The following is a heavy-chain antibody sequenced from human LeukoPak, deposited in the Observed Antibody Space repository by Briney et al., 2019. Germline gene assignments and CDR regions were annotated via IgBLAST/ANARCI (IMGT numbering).Heavy chain of an antibody. CDR3: ARDQRAGSSSWTLINYYYYYYMDV. CDR2: IYYSGST. CDR1: GGSISSSSYY. D-gene: IGHD6-13*01. V-gene: IGHV4-39*07. J-gene: IGHJ6*03. Sequence: SETLSLTCTVSGGSISSSSYYWGWIRQPPGKGLEWIGSIYYSGSTYYNPSLKSRVTISVDTSKNQFSLKLSSVAAADTAVYYCARDQRAGSSSWTLINYYYYYYMDVWGKGTTVTVSS.